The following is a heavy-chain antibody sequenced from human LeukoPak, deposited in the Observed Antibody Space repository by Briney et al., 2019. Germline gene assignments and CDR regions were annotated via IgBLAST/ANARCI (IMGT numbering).Heavy chain of an antibody. D-gene: IGHD3-10*01. CDR2: ISWNSGSI. CDR1: GFTFYDYA. J-gene: IGHJ6*03. CDR3: AKDNGPLWFGDDYYYYYMDV. Sequence: PGGSLRPSCAASGFTFYDYAMHWVRQAPGKGLEWVSGISWNSGSIGYADSVKGRFTISRDNAKDSLYLHMNSLKTGDTALYYCAKDNGPLWFGDDYYYYYMDVWGEGTTVTISS. V-gene: IGHV3-9*01.